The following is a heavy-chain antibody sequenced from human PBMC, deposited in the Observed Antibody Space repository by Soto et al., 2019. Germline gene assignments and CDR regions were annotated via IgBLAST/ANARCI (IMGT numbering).Heavy chain of an antibody. CDR3: ARVGEDRLVPGNWYFDL. Sequence: QVQLQESGPGLVKPSETLSLTCAVSGGSLTNYYWSWIRQPPGKGLEWIGYIFHTGSTNYNPSLRSRLTIPIDTSKTQFSLKLTSVTAADTAVDYCARVGEDRLVPGNWYFDLWGRGSLVTVSS. J-gene: IGHJ2*01. CDR2: IFHTGST. CDR1: GGSLTNYY. V-gene: IGHV4-59*01. D-gene: IGHD1-26*01.